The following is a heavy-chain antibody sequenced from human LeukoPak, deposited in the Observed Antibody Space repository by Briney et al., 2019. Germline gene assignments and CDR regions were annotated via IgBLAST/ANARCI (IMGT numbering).Heavy chain of an antibody. D-gene: IGHD6-13*01. Sequence: SETVSLTCTVSGGSISSYYWSWIRQPPGKGLEWIGYIYYSGRSNYNPSLKSRVTISVDTSKNQFSLKLSSVTAADTAVYYCARRAVSGWYFWFDPWGQRTLVTVSS. V-gene: IGHV4-59*08. J-gene: IGHJ5*02. CDR2: IYYSGRS. CDR3: ARRAVSGWYFWFDP. CDR1: GGSISSYY.